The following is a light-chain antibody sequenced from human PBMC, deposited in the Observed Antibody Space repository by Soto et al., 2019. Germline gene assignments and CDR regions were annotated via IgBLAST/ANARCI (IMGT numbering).Light chain of an antibody. CDR2: DDS. J-gene: IGLJ1*01. Sequence: SYDLTQPPSVSVAPGQTARITCGGNNIGSESVHWYQQRPGQAPVLVVYDDSDRPSGIPERFSGSNSANTATLTISRVEAGDEADYYCQVWYSSTDRYVFGSGTKVTVL. V-gene: IGLV3-21*02. CDR1: NIGSES. CDR3: QVWYSSTDRYV.